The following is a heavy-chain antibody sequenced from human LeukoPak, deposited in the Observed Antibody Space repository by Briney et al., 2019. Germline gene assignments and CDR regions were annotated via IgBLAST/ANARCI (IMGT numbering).Heavy chain of an antibody. Sequence: ASVKVSCKASGYTFTSYGISWVRQAPGQGLEWMGWISAYNGNTNYAQKLQGRVTMTTDTSTSTAYMELRSLRSDDTAVYYCARITYSSGWYDLDYWGQGTLVTVSS. V-gene: IGHV1-18*01. CDR2: ISAYNGNT. CDR3: ARITYSSGWYDLDY. D-gene: IGHD6-19*01. J-gene: IGHJ4*02. CDR1: GYTFTSYG.